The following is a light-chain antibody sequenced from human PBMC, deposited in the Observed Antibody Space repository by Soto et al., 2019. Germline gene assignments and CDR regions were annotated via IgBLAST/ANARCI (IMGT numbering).Light chain of an antibody. CDR1: SSVVGGYNY. J-gene: IGLJ1*01. Sequence: QSVLTQPPSASGSPGQAVTISCPGTSSVVGGYNYVSWYQQHPGKAPKLMIYEVSKRPSGVPDRFSGSKSGNTASLTVSGLQAEYEADYYCSSYAGSNNYVFGTGNKVTVL. V-gene: IGLV2-8*01. CDR2: EVS. CDR3: SSYAGSNNYV.